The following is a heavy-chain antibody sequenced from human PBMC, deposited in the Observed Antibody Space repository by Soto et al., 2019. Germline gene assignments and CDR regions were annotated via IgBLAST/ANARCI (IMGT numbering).Heavy chain of an antibody. D-gene: IGHD6-19*01. Sequence: SETLSLTCAVYGGSFSGYYWSWIRQPPGKGLEWIGEINHSGSTNYNPSLKSRVTISVDTSKNQFSLKLSSVTAADTAVYYCARPLYSSGWRNQYFQHWGQGTLVTVSS. J-gene: IGHJ1*01. V-gene: IGHV4-34*01. CDR2: INHSGST. CDR3: ARPLYSSGWRNQYFQH. CDR1: GGSFSGYY.